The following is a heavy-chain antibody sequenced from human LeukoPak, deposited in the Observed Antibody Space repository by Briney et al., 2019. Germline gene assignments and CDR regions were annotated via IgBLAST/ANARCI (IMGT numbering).Heavy chain of an antibody. CDR1: GYTFTSYY. V-gene: IGHV1-46*01. Sequence: ASVKVSCKASGYTFTSYYMHWVRQAPGQGHEWMGIINPSGGSTTYAPKFQGRVTMTRDASTSTVYMELSSLRSEDTAVYYCARDPGRGGLDYWGQGTLVTVSS. CDR2: INPSGGST. J-gene: IGHJ4*02. CDR3: ARDPGRGGLDY. D-gene: IGHD3-10*01.